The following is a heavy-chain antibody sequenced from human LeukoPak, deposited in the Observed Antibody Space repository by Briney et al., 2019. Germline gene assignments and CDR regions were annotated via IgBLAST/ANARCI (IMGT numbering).Heavy chain of an antibody. Sequence: PGRSLVLSCTAPGFTFSSYAIHWIRQAPGKGLEWVALMWHDGSNRYYADSVKGRFTISRDNSKNTVYLQMNSLRAEDTAVYYCARELFGSGSCPDYWGQGTLVTVSS. CDR1: GFTFSSYA. CDR2: MWHDGSNR. V-gene: IGHV3-33*01. CDR3: ARELFGSGSCPDY. J-gene: IGHJ4*02. D-gene: IGHD3-10*01.